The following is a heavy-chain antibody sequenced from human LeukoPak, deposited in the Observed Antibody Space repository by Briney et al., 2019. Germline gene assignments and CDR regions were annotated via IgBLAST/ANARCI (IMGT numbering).Heavy chain of an antibody. Sequence: SETLSLTCAVYGGSFSGYYWSWIRQPPGKGLEWIGEINHSGSTNYNPSLKSRVTISVDTSKNQFSLKLSSVTAADTAVYYCARGAYYDFWSGHPKYNWFDPWGQGTLVTVSS. D-gene: IGHD3-3*01. J-gene: IGHJ5*02. V-gene: IGHV4-34*01. CDR3: ARGAYYDFWSGHPKYNWFDP. CDR1: GGSFSGYY. CDR2: INHSGST.